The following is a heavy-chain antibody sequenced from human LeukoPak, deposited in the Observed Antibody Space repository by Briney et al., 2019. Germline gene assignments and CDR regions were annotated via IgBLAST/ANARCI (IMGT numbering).Heavy chain of an antibody. Sequence: GGSLRLSCAASGVTFITYAMHWVRQAPGRGLEWVAFVSYDGSNKYYADSVKGRFTISRDNAKNSLYLQMNSLRVEDTAVYYCARGRLGANDYWGQGTLVTVSS. D-gene: IGHD1-26*01. CDR2: VSYDGSNK. V-gene: IGHV3-30-3*01. J-gene: IGHJ4*02. CDR3: ARGRLGANDY. CDR1: GVTFITYA.